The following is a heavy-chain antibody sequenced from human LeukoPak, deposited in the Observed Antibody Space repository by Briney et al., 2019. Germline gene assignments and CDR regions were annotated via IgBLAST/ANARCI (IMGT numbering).Heavy chain of an antibody. CDR3: ARSLAHWYFDL. Sequence: SETLSLTCTVSGGSISSSSYYWSWIRQPPGEGLEWIGYIYYSGSTNYNPSLKSRVTISVDTSKNQFSLKLSSVNAADTAVYYCARSLAHWYFDLWGRGTLVTVSS. V-gene: IGHV4-61*01. CDR1: GGSISSSSYY. CDR2: IYYSGST. J-gene: IGHJ2*01.